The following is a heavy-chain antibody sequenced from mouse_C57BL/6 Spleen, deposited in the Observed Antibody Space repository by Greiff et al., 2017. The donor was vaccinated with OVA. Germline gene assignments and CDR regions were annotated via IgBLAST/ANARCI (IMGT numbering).Heavy chain of an antibody. CDR1: GYTFTSYW. CDR3: ARWGVASHYFDY. V-gene: IGHV1-64*01. Sequence: QVQLKQPGAELVKPGASVKLSCKASGYTFTSYWMHWVKQRPGQGLEWIGMIHPNSGSTNYNEKFKSKATLTVDTSSSTAYMQLSSLTSEDSAVYYCARWGVASHYFDYWGQGTTLTVSS. D-gene: IGHD6-1*01. CDR2: IHPNSGST. J-gene: IGHJ2*01.